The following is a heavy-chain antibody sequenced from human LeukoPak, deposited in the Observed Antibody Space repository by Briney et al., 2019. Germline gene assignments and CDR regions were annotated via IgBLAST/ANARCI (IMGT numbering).Heavy chain of an antibody. Sequence: ASVKVSCKASGYTFTGYYMHWVRQAPGQGLEWMGWINPNSGGTNYAQKFQGWVTMTRDTSISTAYMELSRLRSDDTAVYYCARASIAAAGTSAPYYYCYYGMDVWGQGTTVTVSS. CDR1: GYTFTGYY. V-gene: IGHV1-2*04. J-gene: IGHJ6*02. CDR3: ARASIAAAGTSAPYYYCYYGMDV. D-gene: IGHD6-13*01. CDR2: INPNSGGT.